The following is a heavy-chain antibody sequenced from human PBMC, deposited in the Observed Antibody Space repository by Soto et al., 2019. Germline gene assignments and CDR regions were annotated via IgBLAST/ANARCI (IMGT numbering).Heavy chain of an antibody. CDR2: ISSSGSTI. Sequence: EVQLVESGGGLVQPGGSLRLSCAASGFTFSSYSMNWVRQAPGKGLEWVSYISSSGSTIYYADSVKGRFTISRDNANNSLYLQINSLRAEDTAVYYCARADSGYAHGYYYYGMDLWGQGTTVTVSS. CDR1: GFTFSSYS. CDR3: ARADSGYAHGYYYYGMDL. D-gene: IGHD5-12*01. V-gene: IGHV3-48*01. J-gene: IGHJ6*02.